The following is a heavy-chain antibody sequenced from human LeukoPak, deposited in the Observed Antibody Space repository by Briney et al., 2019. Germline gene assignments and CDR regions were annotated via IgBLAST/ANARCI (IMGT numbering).Heavy chain of an antibody. D-gene: IGHD3-22*01. CDR2: IRNKANGGTT. CDR1: GFTHSEYA. J-gene: IGHJ3*02. CDR3: ISFYSSGWASGAFDI. Sequence: GGSLRHSCTTSGFTHSEYAVSWVGQAPGKGLEWIGFIRNKANGGTTEYAPSVKGRFTISRDDSKTIAHMQMSSLKTEDTAVYYCISFYSSGWASGAFDIWGQGTMVTVSS. V-gene: IGHV3-49*04.